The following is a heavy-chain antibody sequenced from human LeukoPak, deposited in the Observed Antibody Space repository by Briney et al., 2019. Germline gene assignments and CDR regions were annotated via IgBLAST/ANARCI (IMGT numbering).Heavy chain of an antibody. Sequence: ASVKVPCKASAYTFTGYYLHWVRQAPGQGPEWMGWIDPNTGDISTAQRFQGRVTMTSDRSISTAYMALSRLTSDDTALYYCARRSRNGLDAFDIWGQGTMVTVSS. CDR2: IDPNTGDI. J-gene: IGHJ3*02. D-gene: IGHD2-8*01. CDR3: ARRSRNGLDAFDI. CDR1: AYTFTGYY. V-gene: IGHV1-2*02.